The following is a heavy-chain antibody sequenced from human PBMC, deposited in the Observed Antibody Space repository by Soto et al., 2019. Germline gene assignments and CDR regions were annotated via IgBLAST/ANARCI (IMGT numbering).Heavy chain of an antibody. D-gene: IGHD2-8*01. V-gene: IGHV4-61*01. Sequence: SVAVSLTCTVSGGSVSSGNFYWGWIRQPPGKGLEWIGYLYHFGSTNYNLSLRSRATISVDASKNQFSLSLRSVPAADTAVYYCARRESCDNGVFNFFFYLASW. CDR3: ARRESCDNGVFNFFFYLAS. CDR2: LYHFGST. CDR1: GGSVSSGNFY. J-gene: IGHJ5*01.